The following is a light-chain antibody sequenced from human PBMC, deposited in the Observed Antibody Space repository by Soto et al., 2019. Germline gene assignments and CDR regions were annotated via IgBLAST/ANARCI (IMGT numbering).Light chain of an antibody. J-gene: IGKJ2*01. CDR1: QGIRND. Sequence: AIQMPQSPSSLSASVGDRVTITCRASQGIRNDLGWYQQKPGKAPRLLIYAASSLQRGVPSRFSGSGSATEFTLTISGLQPDDFATYYCQQYKDYVYTFGQGTKVDIK. CDR3: QQYKDYVYT. V-gene: IGKV1-6*01. CDR2: AAS.